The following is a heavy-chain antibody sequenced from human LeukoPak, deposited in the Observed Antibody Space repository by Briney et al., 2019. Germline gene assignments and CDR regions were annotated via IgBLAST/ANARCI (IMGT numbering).Heavy chain of an antibody. CDR1: GGSISISSYY. CDR2: IYYSGST. CDR3: ARRGPPSNSSSWYRMGYYFDY. Sequence: SETLSLTCTVSGGSISISSYYWGWIRHPPGKGLEWIGSIYYSGSTYYNPSLKSRVTISVDTSKNQFSMKLSYVTAADAAVYYCARRGPPSNSSSWYRMGYYFDYWGQGTMVTVSS. J-gene: IGHJ4*02. V-gene: IGHV4-39*01. D-gene: IGHD6-13*01.